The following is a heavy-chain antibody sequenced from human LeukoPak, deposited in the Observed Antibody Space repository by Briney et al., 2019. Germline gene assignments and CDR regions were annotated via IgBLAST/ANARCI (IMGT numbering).Heavy chain of an antibody. Sequence: SETLSLTCTVSGGSISSGGSLWSWIRQHPGKGVEGSGNIFYSGSTDYNPSLKSRVTISVDTSKHQFSLQASSVTAADTAVYSCARAPAYSYDSSGYYEDWGQGTLVTVSS. CDR1: GGSISSGGSL. D-gene: IGHD3-22*01. CDR2: IFYSGST. CDR3: ARAPAYSYDSSGYYED. J-gene: IGHJ4*02. V-gene: IGHV4-31*03.